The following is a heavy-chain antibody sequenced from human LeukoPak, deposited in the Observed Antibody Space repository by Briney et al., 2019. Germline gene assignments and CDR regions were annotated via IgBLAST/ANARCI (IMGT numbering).Heavy chain of an antibody. CDR1: GFTFSSYA. Sequence: GGSLRLSWAASGFTFSSYAMSWVRQAPGKGLEWVSAISGSGGSTYYADSVKGQFTISRDNSKNTLYLQMNSLRAEDTAVYYWAKEKTVETVMVSNYGGQEPLATAPS. D-gene: IGHD5-18*01. V-gene: IGHV3-23*01. J-gene: IGHJ4*02. CDR2: ISGSGGST. CDR3: AKEKTVETVMVSNY.